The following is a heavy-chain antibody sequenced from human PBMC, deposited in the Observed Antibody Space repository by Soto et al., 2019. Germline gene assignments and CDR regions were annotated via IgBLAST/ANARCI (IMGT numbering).Heavy chain of an antibody. J-gene: IGHJ5*02. CDR2: ISVYNGIA. CDR1: GYICIIYV. CDR3: ARDLLGSPSIRFDL. Sequence: AALKGSCPSSGYICIIYVISWWLQAPGPGLAWMGWISVYNGIANYAQKLQGRVTMTTDTSTTTAYMELRRLTSDDTAGYYVARDLLGSPSIRFDLRGQRSRITVSS. V-gene: IGHV1-18*04. D-gene: IGHD6-13*01.